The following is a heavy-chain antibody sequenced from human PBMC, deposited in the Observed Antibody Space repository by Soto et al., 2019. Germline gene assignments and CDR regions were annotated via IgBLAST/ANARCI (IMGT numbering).Heavy chain of an antibody. Sequence: PSETLSLTCTVSAGSISSYYWSWIRQPPGKGLEWIGYVYYSGSTNYNPSLKSRVTISVDTSKNQFSLKLSSVTAADTAVYYCARVGATVTPDYYYYYMDVWGKGTTVTVSS. CDR3: ARVGATVTPDYYYYYMDV. CDR2: VYYSGST. D-gene: IGHD4-4*01. J-gene: IGHJ6*03. V-gene: IGHV4-59*01. CDR1: AGSISSYY.